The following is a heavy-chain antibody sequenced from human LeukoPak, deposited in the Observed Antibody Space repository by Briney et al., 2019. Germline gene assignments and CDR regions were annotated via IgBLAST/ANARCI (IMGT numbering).Heavy chain of an antibody. J-gene: IGHJ4*02. Sequence: PGGSLRLSCVASGFTFRRYWMHWVRQAPGQGLVWVSRINRDGTTTTYADSVKGRFTISRDNAKNTLHLQMNSLRVEDTAVYYCARVTDTSNWGIDYWGRGTLSPSPQ. CDR3: ARVTDTSNWGIDY. D-gene: IGHD7-27*01. CDR2: INRDGTTT. V-gene: IGHV3-74*01. CDR1: GFTFRRYW.